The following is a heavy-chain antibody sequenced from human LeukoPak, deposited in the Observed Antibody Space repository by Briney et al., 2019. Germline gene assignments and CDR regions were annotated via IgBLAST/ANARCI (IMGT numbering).Heavy chain of an antibody. V-gene: IGHV3-48*04. Sequence: PGGSLRLSCAASGFTFSSYSMNWVRQAPGKGLEWVSYISSSSSSIYYADSVKGRFTISRDNAKNSLYLQMNSLRAEDTAVYYCARESRQNNYLSFDYWGQGTLATVSS. CDR1: GFTFSSYS. CDR3: ARESRQNNYLSFDY. J-gene: IGHJ4*02. CDR2: ISSSSSSI. D-gene: IGHD5-24*01.